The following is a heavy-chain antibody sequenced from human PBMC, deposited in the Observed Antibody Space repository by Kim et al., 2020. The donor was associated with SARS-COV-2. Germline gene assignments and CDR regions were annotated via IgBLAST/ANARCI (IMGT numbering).Heavy chain of an antibody. D-gene: IGHD3-10*01. J-gene: IGHJ6*02. CDR3: AKDYYGSESYYYYGMDV. Sequence: VEGRFTISRDNSKNPLYLQMNSPGAEDTAVYYCAKDYYGSESYYYYGMDVWGQGTTVTVSS. V-gene: IGHV3-23*01.